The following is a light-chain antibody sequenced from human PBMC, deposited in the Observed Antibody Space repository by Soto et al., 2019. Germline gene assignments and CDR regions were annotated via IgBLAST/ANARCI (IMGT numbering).Light chain of an antibody. CDR3: QQYGSSPPWT. CDR2: GAS. Sequence: EIVLTQSPGTLSLSPGERATLSCRASQSVSSSYLVWYQQKPGQAPRLLIYGASSRATGIPDRFSGSGSGTDFTLAISRLEPEDFAVSYCQQYGSSPPWTFGQGTKVEIK. J-gene: IGKJ1*01. CDR1: QSVSSSY. V-gene: IGKV3-20*01.